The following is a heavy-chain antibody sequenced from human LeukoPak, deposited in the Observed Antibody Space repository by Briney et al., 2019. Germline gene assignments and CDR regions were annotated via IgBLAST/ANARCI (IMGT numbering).Heavy chain of an antibody. CDR1: GYTFTSYA. CDR2: INAGNGNT. Sequence: ASVKVSCKASGYTFTSYAMHWVRQAPGQRLEWMGWINAGNGNTKYSQKFQGRVTITRDTSASTAYMELSSLRSEDTAVYYCATSPLYYYDSSGYYSDAFDIWGQGTMVTVSS. J-gene: IGHJ3*02. CDR3: ATSPLYYYDSSGYYSDAFDI. V-gene: IGHV1-3*01. D-gene: IGHD3-22*01.